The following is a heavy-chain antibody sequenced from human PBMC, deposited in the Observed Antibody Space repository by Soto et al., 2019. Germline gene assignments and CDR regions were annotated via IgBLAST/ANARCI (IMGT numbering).Heavy chain of an antibody. Sequence: EVQLVESGGDLIQPGGSLRLSCAASGFTVSSNYMTWVGQAQGKGLEGVSVIYSAGSTYYADSVKGRFTISRDNSQNTLYLQMNSLRAEDTAVYYCARDKYTSGWLEGEGSFYYYYGMDVWGQGTTVTVSS. J-gene: IGHJ6*02. CDR2: IYSAGST. CDR3: ARDKYTSGWLEGEGSFYYYYGMDV. D-gene: IGHD6-19*01. V-gene: IGHV3-53*01. CDR1: GFTVSSNY.